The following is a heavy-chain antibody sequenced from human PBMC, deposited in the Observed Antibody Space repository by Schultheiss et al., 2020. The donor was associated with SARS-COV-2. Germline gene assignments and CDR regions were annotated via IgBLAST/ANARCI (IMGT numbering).Heavy chain of an antibody. J-gene: IGHJ6*02. CDR1: GFSFGYYA. D-gene: IGHD3-16*02. Sequence: GGSLRLSCAASGFSFGYYAMHWVRQAPGKGLEWVAVIYSGGSTYYADSVKGRFTISRDNSKNTLYLQMNSLRAEDTAVYYCAKEHTPELSPNYYYGMDVWGQGTTVTVSS. V-gene: IGHV3-NL1*01. CDR3: AKEHTPELSPNYYYGMDV. CDR2: IYSGGST.